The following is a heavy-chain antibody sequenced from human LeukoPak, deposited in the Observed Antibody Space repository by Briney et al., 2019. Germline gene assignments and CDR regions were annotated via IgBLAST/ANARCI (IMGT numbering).Heavy chain of an antibody. CDR1: GGSISSTSYY. CDR3: ASGRGFGDVRYYYYYYMDV. Sequence: SETLSLTCTVSGGSISSTSYYWGWIRQSPGKELEWLGSVYFSGRTNDNPSLKSRVTMSVDTSENSFSLRLSSVTAADTAVYYCASGRGFGDVRYYYYYYMDVWGKGTTVTISS. CDR2: VYFSGRT. V-gene: IGHV4-39*01. D-gene: IGHD3-10*01. J-gene: IGHJ6*03.